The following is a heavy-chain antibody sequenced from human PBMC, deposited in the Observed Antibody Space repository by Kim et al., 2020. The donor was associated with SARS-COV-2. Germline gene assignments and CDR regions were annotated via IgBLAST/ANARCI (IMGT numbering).Heavy chain of an antibody. J-gene: IGHJ4*02. D-gene: IGHD6-19*01. Sequence: GGSLRLSCAASGFTFSDYYMSWIRQAPGKGLEWVSYISSSSSYTNYADSVKGRFTISRDNAKNSLYLQMNSLRAEDTAVYYCARVYLYSSGPEFGGQVTLVIVSS. V-gene: IGHV3-11*05. CDR2: ISSSSSYT. CDR3: ARVYLYSSGPEF. CDR1: GFTFSDYY.